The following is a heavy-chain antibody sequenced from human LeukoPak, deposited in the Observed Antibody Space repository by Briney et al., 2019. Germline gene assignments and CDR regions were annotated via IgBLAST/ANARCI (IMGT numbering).Heavy chain of an antibody. Sequence: GGSLRLSCEASGFTFSSYWMTWVRQAPGKGLEWVANIVQDRGEKHNVDSVKGRFTISRDNAKNSLYLQMNSLRDEDTAVYYCARHRIHSLDYWGQGTLVTVSS. CDR2: IVQDRGEK. J-gene: IGHJ4*02. V-gene: IGHV3-7*01. CDR1: GFTFSSYW. CDR3: ARHRIHSLDY.